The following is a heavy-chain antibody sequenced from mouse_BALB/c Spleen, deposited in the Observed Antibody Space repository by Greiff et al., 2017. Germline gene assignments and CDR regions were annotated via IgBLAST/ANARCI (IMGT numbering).Heavy chain of an antibody. J-gene: IGHJ2*01. CDR3: ARSLDYGNYVDY. D-gene: IGHD2-1*01. Sequence: EVKVEESGGGLVQPGGSRKLSCAASGFTFSDYGMAWVRQAPGKGPEWVAFISNLAYSIYYADTVTGRFTISRENAKNTLYLEMSSLRSEDTAMYYCARSLDYGNYVDYWGQGTTLTVSS. CDR2: ISNLAYSI. CDR1: GFTFSDYG. V-gene: IGHV5-15*02.